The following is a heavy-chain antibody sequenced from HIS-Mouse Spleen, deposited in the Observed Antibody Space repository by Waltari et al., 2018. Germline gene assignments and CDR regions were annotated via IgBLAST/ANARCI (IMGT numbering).Heavy chain of an antibody. V-gene: IGHV4-39*07. CDR1: GGSISSSSYY. J-gene: IGHJ6*02. CDR3: ASQGGINSSSWYYYYYYGMDV. CDR2: NHYTGST. Sequence: QVQLQESGPGLVKPSETLSLTCTVSGGSISSSSYYWGWIRQPPGKGPGGIGSNHYTGSTTDNPSLKRRVTISVDTSKNQFSLKLRSVTAADTAVYYCASQGGINSSSWYYYYYYGMDVWGQGTTVTVSS. D-gene: IGHD6-13*01.